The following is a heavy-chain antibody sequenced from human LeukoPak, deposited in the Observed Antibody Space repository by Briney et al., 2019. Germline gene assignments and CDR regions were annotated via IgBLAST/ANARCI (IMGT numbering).Heavy chain of an antibody. CDR1: DDAISSYY. CDR3: ARHLIREEYSSSSVGFDP. D-gene: IGHD6-6*01. V-gene: IGHV4-59*08. CDR2: VYYTGST. J-gene: IGHJ5*02. Sequence: PSETLSLTCTVSDDAISSYYWSWIRQPPGKGLEWIRYVYYTGSTNYNPSLKSRITISVDTSKNQLSLKLRSVTAADTALYYCARHLIREEYSSSSVGFDPWGQGTLVTVSS.